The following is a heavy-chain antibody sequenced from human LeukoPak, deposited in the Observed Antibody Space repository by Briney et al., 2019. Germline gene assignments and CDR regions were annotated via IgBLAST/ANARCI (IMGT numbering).Heavy chain of an antibody. CDR3: TKDLTPGGADV. J-gene: IGHJ6*02. D-gene: IGHD3-10*01. Sequence: SGGSLRLSCAVSGFTSDDHAMHWVRQASGKGLEWVAGIMWRSGSTGYGDSVKGRFTISRDYAKKSLYLQMNGLRVEDTAFYYCTKDLTPGGADVWGQGTTVTVSS. CDR1: GFTSDDHA. V-gene: IGHV3-9*02. CDR2: IMWRSGST.